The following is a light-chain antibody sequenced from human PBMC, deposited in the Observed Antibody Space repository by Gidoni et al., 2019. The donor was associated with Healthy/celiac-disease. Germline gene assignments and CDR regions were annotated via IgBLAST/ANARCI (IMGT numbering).Light chain of an antibody. CDR1: QSVNSSY. Sequence: IVLTQSPGTLSLSPGERATLSCRASQSVNSSYLAWYQQKPGQAPRLLIYGASSRATGIPDRFSGSGSGTDFTLTISRLEPEDFAVYYCQQYGSSPPYTFGQGTKLEIK. V-gene: IGKV3-20*01. J-gene: IGKJ2*01. CDR3: QQYGSSPPYT. CDR2: GAS.